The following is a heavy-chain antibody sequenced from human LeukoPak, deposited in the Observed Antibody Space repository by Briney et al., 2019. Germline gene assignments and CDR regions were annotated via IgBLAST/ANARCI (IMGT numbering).Heavy chain of an antibody. CDR1: GFTFSTYG. Sequence: GGSLRLSCAASGFTFSTYGMHWVRQAPGKGLEGVVVISYDGSRKYYADSVKGRFAISRDNSKNTLFLQMHNLRAEDTAVYYCAKGDKGAGVTVLSDWGQGTLVTVSS. J-gene: IGHJ4*02. D-gene: IGHD5-18*01. CDR2: ISYDGSRK. CDR3: AKGDKGAGVTVLSD. V-gene: IGHV3-30*18.